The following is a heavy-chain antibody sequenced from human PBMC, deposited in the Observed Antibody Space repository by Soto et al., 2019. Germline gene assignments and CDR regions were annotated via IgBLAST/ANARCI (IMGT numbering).Heavy chain of an antibody. V-gene: IGHV1-2*02. Sequence: ASVKVSCKASGYTFTGYYMHWVRQAPGQGPEWMGWINPNSGGTNYAQKFQGRVTMTRDTSISTAYMELSRLRSDDTAVYYCARGKGIAPGLGFDPWGQGTLVTVSS. J-gene: IGHJ5*02. CDR3: ARGKGIAPGLGFDP. CDR1: GYTFTGYY. D-gene: IGHD6-13*01. CDR2: INPNSGGT.